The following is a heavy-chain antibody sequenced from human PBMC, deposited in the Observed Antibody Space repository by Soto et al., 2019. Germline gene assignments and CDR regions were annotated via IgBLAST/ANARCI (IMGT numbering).Heavy chain of an antibody. CDR1: GGSISSGDYY. Sequence: QVQLQESGPGLVKPSQTLSLTCTVSGGSISSGDYYWSWIRQPPGKGLEWIGDIYYSGSTYYNPSLKSRLTITVVPSTNQFSLKPSSVTAADAAVFYCARASGARYFDYWGQGTLVTVSS. CDR2: IYYSGST. V-gene: IGHV4-30-4*01. CDR3: ARASGARYFDY. J-gene: IGHJ4*02. D-gene: IGHD6-25*01.